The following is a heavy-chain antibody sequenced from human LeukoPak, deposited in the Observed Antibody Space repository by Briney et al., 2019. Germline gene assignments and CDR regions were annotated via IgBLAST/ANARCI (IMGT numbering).Heavy chain of an antibody. CDR2: ISAYNGNT. J-gene: IGHJ4*02. V-gene: IGHV1-18*01. Sequence: ASVKVSCKASGYTFTSYGISWVRQAPGQGLEWMGWISAYNGNTNYAQKLQGRVTMTTDTSTSTAYMELRSLRSDDTAVYYCARDTETGIAAAGSFDYWGQGTLVTVSS. D-gene: IGHD6-13*01. CDR3: ARDTETGIAAAGSFDY. CDR1: GYTFTSYG.